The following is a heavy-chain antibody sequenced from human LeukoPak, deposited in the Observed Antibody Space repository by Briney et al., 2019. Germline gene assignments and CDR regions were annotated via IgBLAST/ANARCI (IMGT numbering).Heavy chain of an antibody. V-gene: IGHV4-59*12. D-gene: IGHD6-13*01. CDR1: GGSISSYY. J-gene: IGHJ4*02. CDR3: ARGGLAAAPGGFFDY. Sequence: PSETLSLTCTVSGGSISSYYWSWIRQPPGKGLEWIGYIYYSGSTNYNPSLKSRVTISVDTSKNQFSLKLSSVTAADTAVYYCARGGLAAAPGGFFDYWGQGTLVTVSS. CDR2: IYYSGST.